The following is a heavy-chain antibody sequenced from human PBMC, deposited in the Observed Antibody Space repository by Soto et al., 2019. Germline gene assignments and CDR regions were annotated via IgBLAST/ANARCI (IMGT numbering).Heavy chain of an antibody. D-gene: IGHD6-13*01. V-gene: IGHV1-69*13. J-gene: IGHJ6*02. Sequence: SVKVSCKASGGTFSSYAISWVRQAPGQGLEWMGGIIPIFGTANYAQKFQGRVTITADESTSTAYMELSSLRSEDTAVYYCARGVRQLVYYYYGMDVWGQGTTVTVSS. CDR2: IIPIFGTA. CDR3: ARGVRQLVYYYYGMDV. CDR1: GGTFSSYA.